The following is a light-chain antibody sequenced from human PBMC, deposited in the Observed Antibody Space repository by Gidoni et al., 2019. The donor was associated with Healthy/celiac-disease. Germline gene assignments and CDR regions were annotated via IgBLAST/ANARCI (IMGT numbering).Light chain of an antibody. J-gene: IGKJ1*01. Sequence: DIQITQSPSSLSASVGDRVTITFRESQRISSYLNWYQQKPGKAPKLLIYAASSLQSGVPSRVSGSGSGTDFTLTISSLQPEDFATYYCQQSYSTPVWTFGQGTKVEIK. V-gene: IGKV1-39*01. CDR3: QQSYSTPVWT. CDR2: AAS. CDR1: QRISSY.